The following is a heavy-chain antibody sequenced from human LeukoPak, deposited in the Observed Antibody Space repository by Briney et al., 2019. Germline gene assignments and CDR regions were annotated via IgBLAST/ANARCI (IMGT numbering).Heavy chain of an antibody. CDR2: ISGSGGST. J-gene: IGHJ3*02. CDR3: ASEQLGHDAFDM. Sequence: GGSLRLSCAASGFTFSSYAMSWVRQAPGKGLEWVSAISGSGGSTYYADSVKGRFTISRDNAKNSLYLQMNSLRAEDTAVYYCASEQLGHDAFDMWGQGTRVTVSS. CDR1: GFTFSSYA. D-gene: IGHD1-1*01. V-gene: IGHV3-23*01.